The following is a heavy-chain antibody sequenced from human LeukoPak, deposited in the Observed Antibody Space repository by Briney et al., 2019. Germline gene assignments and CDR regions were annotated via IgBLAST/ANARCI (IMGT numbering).Heavy chain of an antibody. CDR2: ISSSSSTI. CDR1: GFTFSSYS. CDR3: ARALSYYYDSSGKQYYFDY. Sequence: GGSLRHSCAASGFTFSSYSMNWVRQAPGKGLEWVSYISSSSSTIYYADSVKGRFTISRDNAKNSLYLQMNSLRAEDTAVYYCARALSYYYDSSGKQYYFDYWGQGTLVTVSS. D-gene: IGHD3-22*01. V-gene: IGHV3-48*01. J-gene: IGHJ4*02.